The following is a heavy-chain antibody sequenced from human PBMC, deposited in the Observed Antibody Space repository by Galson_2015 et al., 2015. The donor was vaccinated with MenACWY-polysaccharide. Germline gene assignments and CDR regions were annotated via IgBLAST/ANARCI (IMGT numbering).Heavy chain of an antibody. J-gene: IGHJ6*02. D-gene: IGHD1-1*01. V-gene: IGHV3-23*01. CDR1: GFTFSSYV. Sequence: SLRLSCAASGFTFSSYVMDWVRQAPGKGLESIASISYSGGTTYYADSVKGRFTISRDNSKNTLYLQMNSLRVEDTAVYFCARILEPYITSYYYGRDVWGQGTTVTVSS. CDR2: ISYSGGTT. CDR3: ARILEPYITSYYYGRDV.